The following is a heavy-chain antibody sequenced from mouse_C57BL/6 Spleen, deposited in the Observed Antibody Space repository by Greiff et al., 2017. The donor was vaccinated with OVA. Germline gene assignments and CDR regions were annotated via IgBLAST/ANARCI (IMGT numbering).Heavy chain of an antibody. Sequence: QVQLQQPGAELVRPGSSVKLSCKASGYTFTSYWMHWVKQRPIKGLEWIGNIDPSDSETHYNQKFKDKATLTVDKSSSTAYMQLSRLTSEDSAVYYCARRSTPNWYFDVWGTGTTVTVSS. CDR1: GYTFTSYW. V-gene: IGHV1-52*01. CDR2: IDPSDSET. J-gene: IGHJ1*03. CDR3: ARRSTPNWYFDV. D-gene: IGHD2-1*01.